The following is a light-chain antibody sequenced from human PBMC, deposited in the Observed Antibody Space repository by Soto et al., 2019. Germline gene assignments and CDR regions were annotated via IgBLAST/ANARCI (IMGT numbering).Light chain of an antibody. J-gene: IGKJ2*01. Sequence: EIVMTQSPATLSVSPGERATLSCRASQSVSSNLAWYQQKPGQAPRLLIYGASTRATGIPARFSGSGSGTEFTLTISILQSEDFAVYYCQQYNNWPPGTFGQWTKLEIK. CDR3: QQYNNWPPGT. CDR2: GAS. V-gene: IGKV3-15*01. CDR1: QSVSSN.